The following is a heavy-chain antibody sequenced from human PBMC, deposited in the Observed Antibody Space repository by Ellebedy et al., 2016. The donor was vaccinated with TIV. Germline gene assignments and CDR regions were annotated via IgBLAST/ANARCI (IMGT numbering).Heavy chain of an antibody. CDR2: IYHSGST. CDR3: ARGYRWLQHYFDY. D-gene: IGHD5-24*01. J-gene: IGHJ4*02. Sequence: GSLRLSXAVSGGSISSSNWWSWVRQPPGKGLEWIGEIYHSGSTNYNPSLKSRVTISVDTSKNQFSLKLSSVTAADTAVYYCARGYRWLQHYFDYWGQGTLVTVSS. V-gene: IGHV4-4*02. CDR1: GGSISSSNW.